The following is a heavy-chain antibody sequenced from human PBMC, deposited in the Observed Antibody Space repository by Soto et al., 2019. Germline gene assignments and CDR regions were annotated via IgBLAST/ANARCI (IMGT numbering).Heavy chain of an antibody. D-gene: IGHD4-17*01. V-gene: IGHV2-5*02. Sequence: QITLKESGRTLVKPTQTLTLTCTFSGFSVSTSGVGVGWIRQPPGKALEWLALIYWDDDKRYSPSLKSRLTITKDTSKNQVVLTITNMDPVDTATYYCAYGDYVGNWFDPWGQGTLVTVSS. CDR2: IYWDDDK. CDR3: AYGDYVGNWFDP. J-gene: IGHJ5*02. CDR1: GFSVSTSGVG.